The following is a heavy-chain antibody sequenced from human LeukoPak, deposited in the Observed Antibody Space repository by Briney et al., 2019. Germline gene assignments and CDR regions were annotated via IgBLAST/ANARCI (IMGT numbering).Heavy chain of an antibody. J-gene: IGHJ4*02. V-gene: IGHV3-30*04. CDR3: ARELGWLRLLEGYFDY. D-gene: IGHD3-3*01. CDR2: ISYDGTNK. Sequence: QAGGSLRLSCAASGFAFSSYAMHWVRQAPGKGLEWVALISYDGTNKYYADSVKGRFTISRDNSKNTLYLQMNSLRAEDTAVYYCARELGWLRLLEGYFDYWGQGTLVTVSS. CDR1: GFAFSSYA.